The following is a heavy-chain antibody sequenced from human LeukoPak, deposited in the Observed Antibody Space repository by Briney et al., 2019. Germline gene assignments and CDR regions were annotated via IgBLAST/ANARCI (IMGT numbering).Heavy chain of an antibody. CDR1: GYTFTGYY. CDR2: INPNSGGT. D-gene: IGHD3-3*01. J-gene: IGHJ4*02. Sequence: ASVKVSCKASGYTFTGYYMHWVRQAPGQGLEWMGWINPNSGGTNYAQKFQGRVTMTRDTSISTAYMELSRLRSDDTAVYYCARAITIFGVVPGYWGQGTLVTVSS. CDR3: ARAITIFGVVPGY. V-gene: IGHV1-2*02.